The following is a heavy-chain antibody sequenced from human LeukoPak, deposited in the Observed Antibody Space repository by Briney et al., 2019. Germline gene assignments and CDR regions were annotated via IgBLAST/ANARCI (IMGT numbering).Heavy chain of an antibody. CDR2: MNPNSGNT. J-gene: IGHJ4*02. D-gene: IGHD3-10*01. CDR1: GYTFTSYD. CDR3: ARDAPRGSGSYYMID. Sequence: ASVKVSCKASGYTFTSYDINWVRQATGQGLEWMGWMNPNSGNTGYAQKFQGRVTMTRDTSTSTVYMELSSLRSEDTAVYYCARDAPRGSGSYYMIDWGQGTLVTVSS. V-gene: IGHV1-8*01.